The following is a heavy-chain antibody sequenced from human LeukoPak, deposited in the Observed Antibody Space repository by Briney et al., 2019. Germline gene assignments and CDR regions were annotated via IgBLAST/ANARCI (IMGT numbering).Heavy chain of an antibody. J-gene: IGHJ6*03. D-gene: IGHD1-26*01. Sequence: ASVKVSCKASGYTFSSYGISWVRQAPGQGLEWLGWISAYNGNTNYAQKLQGRVTMTTDTSTSTAYMELRSLRSDDTAAYYCARDTFGGSDSQNYMDVWGKGTTVTVSS. CDR1: GYTFSSYG. V-gene: IGHV1-18*01. CDR3: ARDTFGGSDSQNYMDV. CDR2: ISAYNGNT.